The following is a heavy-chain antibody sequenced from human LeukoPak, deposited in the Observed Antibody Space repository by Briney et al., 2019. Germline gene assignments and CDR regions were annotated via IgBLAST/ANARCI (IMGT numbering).Heavy chain of an antibody. CDR1: GGSMTTYH. J-gene: IGHJ4*02. V-gene: IGHV4-59*01. Sequence: SETLSLTCTVSGGSMTTYHWSWIRQPPGKGLEWIGYIYYTGSTSYNPSLKSRITISVDTSRNQFSLKLPSVTAADTAVYYCARTVRVGATGKLDHWSQGSLVTVSS. D-gene: IGHD1-26*01. CDR2: IYYTGST. CDR3: ARTVRVGATGKLDH.